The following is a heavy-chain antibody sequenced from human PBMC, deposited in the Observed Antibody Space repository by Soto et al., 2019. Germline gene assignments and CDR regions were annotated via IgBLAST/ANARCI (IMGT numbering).Heavy chain of an antibody. CDR3: TRDLNGGNPFDD. V-gene: IGHV1-3*01. CDR1: GYTLTNYA. Sequence: QVQFVQSGAEVKNPGASVRVSCKPSGYTLTNYAIHWVRQAAGQGLEWLGWIDPGSGHPTYSQKFQGRMTLSRDNSASTFYMDLRSLTSEDTAVYFCTRDLNGGNPFDDWGQGTLVTVSS. D-gene: IGHD2-8*01. J-gene: IGHJ4*02. CDR2: IDPGSGHP.